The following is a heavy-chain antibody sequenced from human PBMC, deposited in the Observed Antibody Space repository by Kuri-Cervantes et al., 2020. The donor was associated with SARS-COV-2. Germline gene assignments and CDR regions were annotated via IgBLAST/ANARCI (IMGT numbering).Heavy chain of an antibody. CDR1: GYTFTSYG. J-gene: IGHJ4*01. Sequence: ASVKVSCKASGYTFTSYGISWVRQAPGQGLEWMGWISPYNGNTNYAQKLQGRVTMTTDTSTSTAYMELRSLRSDDTAVYYCARGILVGAPRGYYFDYWGQGTLVTVSS. CDR3: ARGILVGAPRGYYFDY. V-gene: IGHV1-18*01. D-gene: IGHD1-26*01. CDR2: ISPYNGNT.